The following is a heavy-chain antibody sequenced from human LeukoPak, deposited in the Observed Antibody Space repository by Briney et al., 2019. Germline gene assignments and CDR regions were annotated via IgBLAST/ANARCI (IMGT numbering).Heavy chain of an antibody. V-gene: IGHV3-23*01. CDR3: AKDHYDYGDYVFLAGYDY. D-gene: IGHD4-17*01. CDR1: GFTFCSYA. CDR2: IFVSGGST. Sequence: GGSLRLSCAASGFTFCSYAMSWVRAAPGKGLEWVSPIFVSGGSTYYADSVKGRFTISRDNSKNTLYLQMNSLRAEDTAVYYCAKDHYDYGDYVFLAGYDYWGQGTLVTVSS. J-gene: IGHJ4*02.